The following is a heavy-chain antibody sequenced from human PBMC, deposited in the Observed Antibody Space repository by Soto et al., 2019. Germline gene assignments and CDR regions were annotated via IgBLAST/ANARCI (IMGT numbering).Heavy chain of an antibody. CDR3: ARGLRFVEWFPQTDSNYMDV. V-gene: IGHV1-8*01. J-gene: IGHJ6*03. D-gene: IGHD3-3*01. CDR2: MNPNSGNT. CDR1: GYTFTSYD. Sequence: GASVKVSCKASGYTFTSYDINWVRQATGQGLEWMGWMNPNSGNTGYAQKFQGRVTMTRNTSISTAYMELSSLRSEDTAVYYCARGLRFVEWFPQTDSNYMDVWGKGTTVTGSS.